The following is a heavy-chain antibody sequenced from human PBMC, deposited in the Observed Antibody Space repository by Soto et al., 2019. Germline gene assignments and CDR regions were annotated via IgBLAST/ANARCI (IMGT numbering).Heavy chain of an antibody. CDR3: ARLPTVVLFDY. D-gene: IGHD4-17*01. V-gene: IGHV1-69*12. J-gene: IGHJ4*02. CDR1: GGTFSTYT. CDR2: IIPIFGTA. Sequence: QVQLVQSGAEVKKPGSSVKVSCKASGGTFSTYTISWVRQAPGQGLEWMGGIIPIFGTANYAQKFQGRVTITADVSTSTAYVELSSLRSEDTAVYYCARLPTVVLFDYWGQGTLVNVSS.